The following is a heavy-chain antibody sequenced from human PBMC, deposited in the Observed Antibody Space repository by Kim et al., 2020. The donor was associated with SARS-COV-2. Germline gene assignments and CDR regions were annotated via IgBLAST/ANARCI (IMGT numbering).Heavy chain of an antibody. CDR1: GGSFSNHI. Sequence: SETLSLTCTASGGSFSNHILSWIRQPPGMGLEWIGYINYSGSATYNSSPTSRVFISLKSTTNKFSFQLSSVLGADTTAFYCSVRDMYYEFLTCSTYSGM. V-gene: IGHV4-59*11. CDR2: INYSGSA. J-gene: IGHJ6*01. CDR3: SVRDMYYEFLTCSTYSGM. D-gene: IGHD3-9*01.